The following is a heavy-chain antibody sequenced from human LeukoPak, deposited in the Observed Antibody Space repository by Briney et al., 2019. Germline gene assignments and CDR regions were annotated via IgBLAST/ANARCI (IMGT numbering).Heavy chain of an antibody. CDR1: GYTFTSYD. Sequence: ASVKVSCKASGYTFTSYDINWVRQATGQGLEWMGWMNPNSGNTGYAQKFQGRVTMTRNTSMSTAYMELSSLRSEDTAVYYCARDRKTAERAFDIWGQGTMVTVSS. V-gene: IGHV1-8*01. CDR2: MNPNSGNT. J-gene: IGHJ3*02. CDR3: ARDRKTAERAFDI.